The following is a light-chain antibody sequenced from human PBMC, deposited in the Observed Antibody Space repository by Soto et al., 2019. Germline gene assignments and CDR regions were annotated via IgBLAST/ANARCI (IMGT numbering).Light chain of an antibody. J-gene: IGKJ1*01. Sequence: DIQMTQSPSSLSASVGDRVTITCRASQSISSYLNWYQQKPGKATKLLIYAASSLQSGGPSRFSGSGSGTDFTLTISSLQPEDFATYYCQQSYSTPQTFGQGTKVEIK. CDR1: QSISSY. CDR2: AAS. V-gene: IGKV1-39*01. CDR3: QQSYSTPQT.